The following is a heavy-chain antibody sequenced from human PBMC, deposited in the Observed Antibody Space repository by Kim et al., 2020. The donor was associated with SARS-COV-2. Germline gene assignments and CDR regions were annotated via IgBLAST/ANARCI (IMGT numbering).Heavy chain of an antibody. J-gene: IGHJ4*02. V-gene: IGHV3-53*01. CDR1: GFALSNNY. CDR3: VVRGVITEYFDY. CDR2: IYGRGDT. Sequence: GGSLRLSCAASGFALSNNYMSWVRQAPGKGLEWVSVIYGRGDTYYADSVKGRFTISRDNSKNTLYLQMNTLRAEDTAVYYCVVRGVITEYFDYWGQGTLVTVSS. D-gene: IGHD3-10*01.